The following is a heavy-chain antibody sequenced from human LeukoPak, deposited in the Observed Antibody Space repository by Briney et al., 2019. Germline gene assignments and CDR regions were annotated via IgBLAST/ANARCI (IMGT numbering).Heavy chain of an antibody. V-gene: IGHV4-39*01. D-gene: IGHD3-10*01. CDR3: AAPGSGSYYH. Sequence: SETLSLTCTVSGGTISSSSYYWGRIRQVPGKGLEWIGSIWHIGSTYYNPSLKSRVTISIATSKNQFFLKLSSVTAADTAVYYCAAPGSGSYYHWGQGILVTVSS. J-gene: IGHJ4*02. CDR2: IWHIGST. CDR1: GGTISSSSYY.